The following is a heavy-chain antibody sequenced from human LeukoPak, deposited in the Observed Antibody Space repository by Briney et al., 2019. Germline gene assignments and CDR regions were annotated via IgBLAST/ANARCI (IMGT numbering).Heavy chain of an antibody. D-gene: IGHD3-10*01. J-gene: IGHJ4*02. CDR2: ISGSGGST. CDR1: GFTFSSYG. V-gene: IGHV3-23*01. CDR3: AKDLSAYYGSGSYFDY. Sequence: PGGTLRLSCAASGFTFSSYGMSWVRQAPGKGLEWVSAISGSGGSTYYADSVRGRFTISRDNSKNSLYLQMNSLRTEDTALYYCAKDLSAYYGSGSYFDYWGQGTLVTVSS.